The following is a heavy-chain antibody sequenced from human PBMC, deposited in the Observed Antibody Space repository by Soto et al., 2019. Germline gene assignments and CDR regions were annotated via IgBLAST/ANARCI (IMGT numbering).Heavy chain of an antibody. CDR3: ARERAHYGMDV. Sequence: PGGSLRLSCAASGFTFSSYWMHCVRQAPGKGLVWVSRINSDGSSTSYADSVKGRFTISRDNAKNTLYLQMNSLRAEDTAVYYCARERAHYGMDVWGQGTTVTVSS. CDR1: GFTFSSYW. V-gene: IGHV3-74*01. J-gene: IGHJ6*02. CDR2: INSDGSST.